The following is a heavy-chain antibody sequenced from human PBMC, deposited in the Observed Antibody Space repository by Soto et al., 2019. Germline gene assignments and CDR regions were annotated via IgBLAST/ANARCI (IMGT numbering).Heavy chain of an antibody. V-gene: IGHV4-30-2*01. Sequence: PSETLSLTCAVSGGSISSGGYSWGWIRQPPGKGLEWIGDTNHSGTTNYNPSLKSRVTISVDTSKNQFSLKLSSVTAADTAVYYCARGGIVVVLRGYNWFDPWGQGTLVTVSS. CDR1: GGSISSGGYS. J-gene: IGHJ5*02. D-gene: IGHD3-22*01. CDR3: ARGGIVVVLRGYNWFDP. CDR2: TNHSGTT.